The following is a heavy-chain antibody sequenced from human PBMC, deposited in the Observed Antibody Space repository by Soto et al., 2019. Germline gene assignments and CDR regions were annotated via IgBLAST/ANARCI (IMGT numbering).Heavy chain of an antibody. V-gene: IGHV3-74*01. D-gene: IGHD6-19*01. CDR2: IHPDEVTT. J-gene: IGHJ3*02. CDR3: VTLSTAVDGFAFDI. CDR1: GFPFNDYW. Sequence: LRLSCTASGFPFNDYWMHWVRQAPGKGLVWVSRIHPDEVTTSYADSVRGRFTVSRDNVRNTLYLQMNSLRAEDTAMYYCVTLSTAVDGFAFDIWGRGTMVTVSS.